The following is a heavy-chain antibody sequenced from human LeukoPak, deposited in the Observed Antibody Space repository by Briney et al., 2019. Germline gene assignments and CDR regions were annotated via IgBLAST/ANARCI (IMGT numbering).Heavy chain of an antibody. CDR2: ISYDGSNK. J-gene: IGHJ6*02. CDR3: ARGPERTGVGTRYYYDMDV. D-gene: IGHD2-8*01. Sequence: GGSLRLSCAAPGFTFSSYAMHWVRQAPGKGPERVAVISYDGSNKYYADPAKGRFTISRDNSKDTLYLQMNSLRAEDTAVYYCARGPERTGVGTRYYYDMDVWGQGTTVTVSS. V-gene: IGHV3-30-3*01. CDR1: GFTFSSYA.